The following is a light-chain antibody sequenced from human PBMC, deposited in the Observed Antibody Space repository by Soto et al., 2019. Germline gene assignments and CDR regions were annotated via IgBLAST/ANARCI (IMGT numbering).Light chain of an antibody. CDR3: CSYAGDSTDVV. V-gene: IGLV2-23*01. CDR2: EGS. CDR1: SSDVGSYNL. J-gene: IGLJ2*01. Sequence: QSALTQPASVSGSPGQSITISCTGTSSDVGSYNLVSWYQQHPGKAPKLMIYEGSKRPSGVSNRFSGSKSGNTASLTISGLQAEDEADYYCCSYAGDSTDVVFGGGTQPTVL.